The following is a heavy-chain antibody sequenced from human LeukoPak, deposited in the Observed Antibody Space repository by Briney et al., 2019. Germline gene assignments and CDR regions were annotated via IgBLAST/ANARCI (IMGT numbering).Heavy chain of an antibody. CDR3: AKGLRGHLFPHFDY. J-gene: IGHJ4*02. Sequence: PGGSLRLSCAASGFTFDDYAMHWVRQAPGKGLKWVSLISWDGGSTYYADSVKGRFTISRDNSKNSLYLQMNSLRAEDTALYYCAKGLRGHLFPHFDYWGQGTLVTVSS. V-gene: IGHV3-43D*03. CDR2: ISWDGGST. CDR1: GFTFDDYA. D-gene: IGHD3-3*01.